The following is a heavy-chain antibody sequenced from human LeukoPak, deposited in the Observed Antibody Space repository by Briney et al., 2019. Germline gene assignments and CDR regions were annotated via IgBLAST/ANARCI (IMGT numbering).Heavy chain of an antibody. CDR2: INHSGST. D-gene: IGHD3-10*01. Sequence: SETLSLTCAVYGGSFSGYYWSWIRQPPGKGLEWIGEINHSGSTNYNPSLKSRVTISVDTSKNQFSLKLSSVTAADTAVYYCARTYGSGRNWFDPWGQGTLVTVSS. CDR1: GGSFSGYY. V-gene: IGHV4-34*01. J-gene: IGHJ5*02. CDR3: ARTYGSGRNWFDP.